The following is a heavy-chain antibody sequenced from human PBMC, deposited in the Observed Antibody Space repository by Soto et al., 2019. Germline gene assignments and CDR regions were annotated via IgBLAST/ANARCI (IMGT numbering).Heavy chain of an antibody. Sequence: SETLSLTCTVSGGSISSGDYYWSWIRQPPGKGLEWIGSIYYSGSTYYNPSLKSRVTISVDTSKNEFSLNMDSVTAADTAIYYCVRSVILSGGSYKGLIRLHYFDTWGPGTLVTVSS. CDR3: VRSVILSGGSYKGLIRLHYFDT. J-gene: IGHJ4*02. CDR1: GGSISSGDYY. V-gene: IGHV4-30-4*01. CDR2: IYYSGST. D-gene: IGHD3-3*01.